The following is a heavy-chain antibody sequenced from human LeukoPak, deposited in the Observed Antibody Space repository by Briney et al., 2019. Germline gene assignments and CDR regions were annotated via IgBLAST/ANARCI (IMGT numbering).Heavy chain of an antibody. CDR1: GGTFSSYA. D-gene: IGHD3-22*01. J-gene: IGHJ4*02. CDR2: INPSGGST. V-gene: IGHV1-46*01. CDR3: ARAGYYDSSGYYYAIFDY. Sequence: ASVKVSCKASGGTFSSYAISWVRQAPGQGLEWMGIINPSGGSTSYAQKFQGRVTMTRDTSTSTVYMELSSLRSEDTAVYYCARAGYYDSSGYYYAIFDYWGQGTLVTVSS.